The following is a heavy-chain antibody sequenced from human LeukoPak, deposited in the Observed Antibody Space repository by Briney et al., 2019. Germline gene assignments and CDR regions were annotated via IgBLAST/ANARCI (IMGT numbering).Heavy chain of an antibody. Sequence: GGSLRLSCAASGFTVSSNYMSWVRQAPGKGLEWVSVIYSGGSTYYADSVKGRFTISRDNSKNTLYLQMNSLRAEDTAVYYCARDLAYSRLDYWGQGMLVTVSS. CDR1: GFTVSSNY. D-gene: IGHD5-18*01. J-gene: IGHJ4*02. CDR2: IYSGGST. V-gene: IGHV3-53*01. CDR3: ARDLAYSRLDY.